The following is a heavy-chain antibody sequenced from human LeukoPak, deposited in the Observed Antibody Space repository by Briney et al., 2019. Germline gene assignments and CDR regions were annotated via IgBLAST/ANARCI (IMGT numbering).Heavy chain of an antibody. CDR2: IYASGST. J-gene: IGHJ6*03. Sequence: SETLSLTCTVSDGSISSYYWSCIRHPAGKGLEWIGRIYASGSTNYNPSLKSRVTMSVDTSKNQFSLKLSSVTAADTAVYYCARDSVLVSNSGYYYYYYYMDVWGKGTTVTVSS. CDR1: DGSISSYY. CDR3: ARDSVLVSNSGYYYYYYYMDV. V-gene: IGHV4-4*07. D-gene: IGHD4-11*01.